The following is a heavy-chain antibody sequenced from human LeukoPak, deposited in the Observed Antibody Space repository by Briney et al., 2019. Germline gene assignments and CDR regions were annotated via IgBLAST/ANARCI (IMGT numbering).Heavy chain of an antibody. J-gene: IGHJ4*02. Sequence: GASVKVSCKASRSTFSSYDINWVRQATGQGLEWMGWMNPNSGDTGYTPRFQGRVTMTRGTSISTAYMELSSLRSEDTAVYYCARHYCSGGSCYSIFDYWGQGTLVTVSS. CDR1: RSTFSSYD. V-gene: IGHV1-8*02. CDR2: MNPNSGDT. CDR3: ARHYCSGGSCYSIFDY. D-gene: IGHD2-15*01.